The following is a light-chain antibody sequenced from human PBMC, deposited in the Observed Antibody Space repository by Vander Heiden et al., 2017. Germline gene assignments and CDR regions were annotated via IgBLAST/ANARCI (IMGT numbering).Light chain of an antibody. CDR3: ATWDHSLNAWV. CDR2: SDN. V-gene: IGLV1-44*01. CDR1: SSNIGSFA. Sequence: QSLLTQPPSPSGTPGPRVPIPCSGSSSNIGSFAVNWYHQLPETAPKLLIYSDNHRPSGVPDRFSGSRSGTSASLAISGLQSGDEADYYCATWDHSLNAWVFGGGTKLTVL. J-gene: IGLJ3*02.